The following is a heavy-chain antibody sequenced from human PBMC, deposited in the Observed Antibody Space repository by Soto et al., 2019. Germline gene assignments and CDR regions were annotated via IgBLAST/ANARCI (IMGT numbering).Heavy chain of an antibody. CDR2: TSASMVT. Sequence: GASVKVSCKASGYTFTSYGISWGRQAPGQGLEWLGWTSASMVTNYAPKFQGRVTMTTDTSTSTAYLELRSLRCDDTAVYYCARLSRGTTTIVSWDQRLLVPVSS. V-gene: IGHV1-18*01. CDR1: GYTFTSYG. CDR3: ARLSRGTTTIVS. D-gene: IGHD1-1*01. J-gene: IGHJ4*02.